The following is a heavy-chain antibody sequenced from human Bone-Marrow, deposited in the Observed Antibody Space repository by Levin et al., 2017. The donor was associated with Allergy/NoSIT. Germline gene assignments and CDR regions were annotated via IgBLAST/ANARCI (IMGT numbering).Heavy chain of an antibody. Sequence: PGGSLRLSREASAFIFSSYGMHWVRQAPGKGLEWVAVISSDGSNKHYRDSVKGRFTISRDNSKDTVYLHMNSLRAEDTAVYYCAKDWGLGYCISTSCLFESWGQGTLVTVSS. D-gene: IGHD2-2*01. CDR3: AKDWGLGYCISTSCLFES. CDR2: ISSDGSNK. J-gene: IGHJ4*02. CDR1: AFIFSSYG. V-gene: IGHV3-30*18.